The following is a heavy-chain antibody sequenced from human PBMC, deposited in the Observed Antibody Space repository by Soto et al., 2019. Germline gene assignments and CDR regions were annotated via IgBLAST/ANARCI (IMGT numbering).Heavy chain of an antibody. CDR3: AGSDYYDTSGYYYRVDY. CDR1: GGSISSGGYY. J-gene: IGHJ4*02. CDR2: IYYSGST. V-gene: IGHV4-31*03. D-gene: IGHD3-22*01. Sequence: SETLSLTCTVSGGSISSGGYYWSWIRQHPGKGLEWIGYIYYSGSTYYNPSLKSRVTISEDTSKNQFSLKLSSVTAADTAVYYCAGSDYYDTSGYYYRVDYWGQGTLVTVSS.